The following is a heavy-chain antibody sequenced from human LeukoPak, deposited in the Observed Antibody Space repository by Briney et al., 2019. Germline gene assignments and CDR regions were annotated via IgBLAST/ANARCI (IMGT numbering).Heavy chain of an antibody. CDR3: ARLGFLWFGELLSYFDY. V-gene: IGHV4-39*01. D-gene: IGHD3-10*01. CDR1: GGSISSSAYH. J-gene: IGHJ4*02. Sequence: SETLSLTCTVSGGSISSSAYHWGWIRQPPGKGLEWIGSIHIGGSTYYNPSLKSRVTISVDTSKNQFSLKLSSVTAADTAVYYCARLGFLWFGELLSYFDYWGQGTLVTVSS. CDR2: IHIGGST.